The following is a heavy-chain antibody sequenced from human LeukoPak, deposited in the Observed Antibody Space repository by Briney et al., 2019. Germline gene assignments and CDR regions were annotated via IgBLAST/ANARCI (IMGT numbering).Heavy chain of an antibody. CDR2: INPNSGGT. D-gene: IGHD3-10*01. V-gene: IGHV1-2*02. CDR3: ARDRVYYYYYMDV. CDR1: GYSFTSYN. Sequence: ASVKVSCKTSGYSFTSYNLHWVRQAPGQGLEWMGWINPNSGGTNYAQKFQGRVTMTRDTSISTAYMGLSRLRSDDTAVYYCARDRVYYYYYMDVWGKGTTVTVSS. J-gene: IGHJ6*03.